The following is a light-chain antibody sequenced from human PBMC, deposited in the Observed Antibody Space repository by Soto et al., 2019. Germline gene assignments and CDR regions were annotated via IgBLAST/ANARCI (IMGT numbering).Light chain of an antibody. CDR2: DAS. CDR3: QQYGSSPLT. J-gene: IGKJ4*02. Sequence: EIVLTQSPGTLSLSPGETATLSCRASQSVRSNYLAWYQQKTGQAPRILIYDASSRATGIPDRFSDRGTGTDFTLTISRLEPEDFAVYYCQQYGSSPLTFGGGTKVDIK. V-gene: IGKV3-20*01. CDR1: QSVRSNY.